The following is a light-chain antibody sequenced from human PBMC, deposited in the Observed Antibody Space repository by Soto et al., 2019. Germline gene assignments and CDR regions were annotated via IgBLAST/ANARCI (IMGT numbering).Light chain of an antibody. Sequence: NFMLTQPHSVSESPGKTVTISCTRSSGSIGSNSVQWYRQRPGSAPTIVIHEDDQRPSGVPNRFAGSIDRSSNSASLTISGLQTEDEADYYCQSYDTNTVVFGGGTKLTVL. CDR3: QSYDTNTVV. CDR2: EDD. V-gene: IGLV6-57*04. J-gene: IGLJ2*01. CDR1: SGSIGSNS.